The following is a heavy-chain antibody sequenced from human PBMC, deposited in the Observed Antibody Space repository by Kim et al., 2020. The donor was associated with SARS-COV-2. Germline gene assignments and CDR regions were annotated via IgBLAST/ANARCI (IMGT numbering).Heavy chain of an antibody. CDR1: GGSISSGGYY. D-gene: IGHD3-22*01. CDR3: ARGVYDSPPYGFDY. V-gene: IGHV4-31*03. CDR2: IYYSGST. J-gene: IGHJ4*02. Sequence: SETLSLTCTVSGGSISSGGYYWSWIRQQPGKGLEWIGYIYYSGSTYYNPSLKSRVTISVDTSKNQFSLKLSSVTAADTAVYYCARGVYDSPPYGFDYWGQGTLVTVSS.